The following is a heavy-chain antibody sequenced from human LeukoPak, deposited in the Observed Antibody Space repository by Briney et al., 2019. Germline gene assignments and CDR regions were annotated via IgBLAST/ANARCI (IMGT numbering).Heavy chain of an antibody. CDR2: IIPIFGTA. D-gene: IGHD2-21*02. Sequence: SVKVSCKASGGTFSSCAISWVRQAPGQGLEWMGGIIPIFGTANYAQKFQGRVTITADESTSTAYMELSSLRSEDTAVYYCARRPYCGGDCYVWFDPWGQGTLVTVSS. CDR3: ARRPYCGGDCYVWFDP. CDR1: GGTFSSCA. J-gene: IGHJ5*02. V-gene: IGHV1-69*13.